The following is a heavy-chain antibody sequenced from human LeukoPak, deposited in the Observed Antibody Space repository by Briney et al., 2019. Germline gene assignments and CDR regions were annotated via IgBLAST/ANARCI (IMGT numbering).Heavy chain of an antibody. CDR2: IIPIFGTA. CDR3: ARDLGLAAAGNYFDY. Sequence: SVKVSCKASGGTFSSYAISWVRQAPGQGLEWMGGIIPIFGTANYAQKFQGRVTITADESTSTAYMELSSLRSEDTAVYYCARDLGLAAAGNYFDYWGQGTLVTVSS. CDR1: GGTFSSYA. J-gene: IGHJ4*02. V-gene: IGHV1-69*01. D-gene: IGHD6-13*01.